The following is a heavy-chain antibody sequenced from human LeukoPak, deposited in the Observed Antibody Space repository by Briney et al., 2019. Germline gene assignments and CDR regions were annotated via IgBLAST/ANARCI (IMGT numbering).Heavy chain of an antibody. CDR3: AKDRAAHYDFWSGYQMDV. V-gene: IGHV3-30*18. CDR1: GFTFSSYG. D-gene: IGHD3-3*01. Sequence: PGRSLRLSCAASGFTFSSYGMHRVRQAPGKGLQWVAVISYDGSKKYYVDSVKGRFTISRDSSKNTLYLQMNSLRTEDTAIYYCAKDRAAHYDFWSGYQMDVWGRGSTVTVSS. J-gene: IGHJ6*02. CDR2: ISYDGSKK.